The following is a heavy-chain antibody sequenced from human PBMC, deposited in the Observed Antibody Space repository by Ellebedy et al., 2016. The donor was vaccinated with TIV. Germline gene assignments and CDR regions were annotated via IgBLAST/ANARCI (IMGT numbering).Heavy chain of an antibody. CDR3: ARVPYRPDY. V-gene: IGHV3-53*01. J-gene: IGHJ4*02. CDR2: IYSGGST. CDR1: EFTVRNNY. D-gene: IGHD5-12*01. Sequence: PGGSLRLSCAVSEFTVRNNYMSWVRQAPGKGLEWVSLIYSGGSTHYTDSVKGRFTISRDNSKNTVYLQMNSLRAEDTAVYYCARVPYRPDYWGQGTLVTVSS.